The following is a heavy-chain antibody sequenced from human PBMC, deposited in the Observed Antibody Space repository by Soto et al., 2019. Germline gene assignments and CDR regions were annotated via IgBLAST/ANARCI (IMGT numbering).Heavy chain of an antibody. V-gene: IGHV4-4*02. D-gene: IGHD1-26*01. Sequence: AVTLSLTCAVSGGSISSSNWWRWVRQPPGKGLEWIGEIYHSGSTNYNPSLKSRVTISVDKSKNQFSLKLSSVTAADTAVYYCARSPDGGATKGDAFDIWGQGTMVTVSS. J-gene: IGHJ3*02. CDR3: ARSPDGGATKGDAFDI. CDR2: IYHSGST. CDR1: GGSISSSNW.